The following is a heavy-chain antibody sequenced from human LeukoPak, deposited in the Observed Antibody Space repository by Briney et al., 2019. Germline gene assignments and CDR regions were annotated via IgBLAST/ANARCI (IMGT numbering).Heavy chain of an antibody. Sequence: SQTLSLTCTVSGGSISSGDYYWSWIRQPPGKGLEWIGYIYYSGSTYYNPSLKSRVTISVDTSKIQFSLKLSSVTAADTAVYYCAREVRTTNYGGHVDYWGQGTLVTVSS. D-gene: IGHD4-23*01. CDR3: AREVRTTNYGGHVDY. J-gene: IGHJ4*02. V-gene: IGHV4-30-4*08. CDR2: IYYSGST. CDR1: GGSISSGDYY.